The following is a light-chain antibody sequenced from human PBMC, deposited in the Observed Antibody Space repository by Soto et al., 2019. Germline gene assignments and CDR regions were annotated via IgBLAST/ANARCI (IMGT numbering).Light chain of an antibody. CDR1: QSISSY. CDR3: QQSYSTPIT. J-gene: IGKJ5*01. V-gene: IGKV1-39*01. Sequence: DIEMTQSPSSLSASVGDRVTITCRASQSISSYLHWYQQKPGKAHKLLIYAAYSLQSGVPSRFSGSGSGTDFTLTISSLQPEDFATYYCQQSYSTPITVGQGTRLEI. CDR2: AAY.